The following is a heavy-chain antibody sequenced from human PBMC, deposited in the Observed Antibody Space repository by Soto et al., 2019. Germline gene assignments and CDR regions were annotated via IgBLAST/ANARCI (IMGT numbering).Heavy chain of an antibody. V-gene: IGHV4-34*01. J-gene: IGHJ5*02. CDR2: INHSEST. CDR3: ARGKRAARRGNWFDP. CDR1: GGSFSGYY. D-gene: IGHD6-6*01. Sequence: PSETLSLTCAVYGGSFSGYYWSWIRQPPGKGLEWIGEINHSESTNYNPSLKSRVTISVDTSKNQFSLKLSSVTAADTAVYYCARGKRAARRGNWFDPWGQGTLVTVSS.